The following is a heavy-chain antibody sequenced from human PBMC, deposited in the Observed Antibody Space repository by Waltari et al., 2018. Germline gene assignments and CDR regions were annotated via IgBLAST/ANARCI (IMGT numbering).Heavy chain of an antibody. CDR2: INHAGYT. D-gene: IGHD2-15*01. J-gene: IGHJ6*02. CDR1: GGSLSSYY. V-gene: IGHV4-34*02. CDR3: VRLEDCSGPGGNCYSGDSFAMDV. Sequence: QVQLQQWGAGVLQPSETLSLTCAVYGGSLSSYYWGWIRQPPGKGLEWIGEINHAGYTSYNPSLRSRVSLLVDTSMSQFSLKLNTLTAADTAVYYCVRLEDCSGPGGNCYSGDSFAMDVWGQGTTVTVSS.